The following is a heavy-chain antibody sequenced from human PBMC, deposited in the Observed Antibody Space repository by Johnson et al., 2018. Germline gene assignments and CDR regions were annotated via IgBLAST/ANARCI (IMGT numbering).Heavy chain of an antibody. V-gene: IGHV3-11*04. J-gene: IGHJ1*01. CDR3: ARSQSAYYGDYVGAEYFQH. Sequence: QVQLVESGGGLVKPGGSLRLACAASGFMFSDYHMSWIRQAPGKGLEWVSYISRSGSPIYYADSLQGRFTISRDNAKNSLHLQMNSLKAEDTVVYYGARSQSAYYGDYVGAEYFQHWGQGTLVTVSS. CDR1: GFMFSDYH. CDR2: ISRSGSPI. D-gene: IGHD4-17*01.